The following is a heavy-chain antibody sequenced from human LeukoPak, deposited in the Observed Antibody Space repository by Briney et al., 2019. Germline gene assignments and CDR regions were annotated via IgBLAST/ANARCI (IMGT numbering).Heavy chain of an antibody. Sequence: SQTLSLTCTVSGGPLNSGSYYWSWIRQPAGKRLEWSGRIYTSGSPHYNPSLKSRVTISVDTSKNQFSLKLSSVTASDTAVYYCARDLSYYDILTGYYQRGYYFDYWGQGTLVTVSS. D-gene: IGHD3-9*01. CDR1: GGPLNSGSYY. CDR3: ARDLSYYDILTGYYQRGYYFDY. J-gene: IGHJ4*02. CDR2: IYTSGSP. V-gene: IGHV4-61*02.